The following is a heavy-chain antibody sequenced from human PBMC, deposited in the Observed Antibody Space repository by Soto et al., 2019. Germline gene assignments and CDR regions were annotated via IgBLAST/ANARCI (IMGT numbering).Heavy chain of an antibody. J-gene: IGHJ4*02. CDR3: ARVSYFDRSGYFYYFDY. CDR1: GYSISSGYF. CDR2: IYHSGST. D-gene: IGHD3-22*01. Sequence: SETLSLTCAVSGYSISSGYFWGWIRQPPGKGLEWIGSIYHSGSTYFNPSLKSRVTISVDTSKNQFSLKLSSVTAADTAVYYCARVSYFDRSGYFYYFDYWGQGTLVNVSS. V-gene: IGHV4-38-2*01.